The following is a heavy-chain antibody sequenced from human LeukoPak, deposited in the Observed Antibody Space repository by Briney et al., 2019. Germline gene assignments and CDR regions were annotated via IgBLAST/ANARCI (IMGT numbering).Heavy chain of an antibody. J-gene: IGHJ3*02. Sequence: ASVKVSCKASGGTFSSYAISWVRQAPGQGLEWMGRIIPILGIANYAQKFQGRVTITADKSTSTAYMELSSLRSEDTAVYYCARDPGGPRIQLWLAAFDIWGQGTMVTVSS. CDR3: ARDPGGPRIQLWLAAFDI. D-gene: IGHD5-18*01. CDR1: GGTFSSYA. V-gene: IGHV1-69*04. CDR2: IIPILGIA.